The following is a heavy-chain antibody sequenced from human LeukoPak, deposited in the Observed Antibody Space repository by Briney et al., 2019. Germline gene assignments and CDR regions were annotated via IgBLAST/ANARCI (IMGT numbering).Heavy chain of an antibody. Sequence: ASVKVSCKAFGYTFTSNYMHWVRQAPGQGPEWMGVISPSGGSTTYAQKFQGRVTLTRDTSTSTAYMELRSLRSDDTAVYYCARETVLLWFGDPGVGPEYFQDWGQGTLVTVSS. CDR2: ISPSGGST. V-gene: IGHV1-46*01. CDR3: ARETVLLWFGDPGVGPEYFQD. D-gene: IGHD3-10*01. CDR1: GYTFTSNY. J-gene: IGHJ1*01.